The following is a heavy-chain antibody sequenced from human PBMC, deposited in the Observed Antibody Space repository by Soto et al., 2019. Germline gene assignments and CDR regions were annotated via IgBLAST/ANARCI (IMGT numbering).Heavy chain of an antibody. CDR1: GFTFSSYS. Sequence: EVQLVESGGGLVKPGGSLRLSCAASGFTFSSYSMNWVRQAPGKGLEWVSSISSSSSYIYYADSVKGRFTISRDNAKNSLYLQMNSLRAEDTAVYYCARLGGVLMVYAEYNWFDPWGQGTLVTVSS. V-gene: IGHV3-21*01. J-gene: IGHJ5*02. D-gene: IGHD2-8*01. CDR2: ISSSSSYI. CDR3: ARLGGVLMVYAEYNWFDP.